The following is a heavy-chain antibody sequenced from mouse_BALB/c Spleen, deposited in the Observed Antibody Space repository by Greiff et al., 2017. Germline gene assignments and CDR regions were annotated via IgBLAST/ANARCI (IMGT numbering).Heavy chain of an antibody. CDR3: AREFYAMDY. CDR2: INSNGGST. CDR1: GFTFSSYG. J-gene: IGHJ4*01. Sequence: EVQMVESGGGLVQPRGSLKLSCAASGFTFSSYGMSWVRQTPDKRLELVATINSNGGSTYYPDSVKGRFTIARGNAKNTRYLQMSSLKSEVTAIFYCAREFYAMDYWGQGTSVTVSS. V-gene: IGHV5-6-3*01.